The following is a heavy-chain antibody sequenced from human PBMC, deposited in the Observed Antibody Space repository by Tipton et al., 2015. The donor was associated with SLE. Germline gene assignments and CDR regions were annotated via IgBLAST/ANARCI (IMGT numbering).Heavy chain of an antibody. CDR1: GYTFTSYW. Sequence: QLVQSGAEVKKPGSSVKVSCKASGYTFTSYWISWVRQMPGKGLEWMGRIDPSDSYTNYSPSFQGHVTISADKSISTAYLQWSSLKASDTAMYYCAKESYGSGWSLNTFDVWGQGTMVTVSS. CDR3: AKESYGSGWSLNTFDV. D-gene: IGHD6-19*01. V-gene: IGHV5-10-1*01. J-gene: IGHJ3*01. CDR2: IDPSDSYT.